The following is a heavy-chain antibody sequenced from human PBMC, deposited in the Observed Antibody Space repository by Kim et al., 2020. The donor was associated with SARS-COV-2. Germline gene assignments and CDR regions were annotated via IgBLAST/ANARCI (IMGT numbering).Heavy chain of an antibody. J-gene: IGHJ5*02. D-gene: IGHD2-15*01. CDR2: ISSSGSTI. Sequence: GGSLRLSCAASGFTFSDYYISWIRQAPGKGLEWVSYISSSGSTIYYADSVKGRFTISRDNAKNSLYLQMNSLRAEDTAVYYCARDQDMGWFDPWGQGTLVTVSS. CDR3: ARDQDMGWFDP. CDR1: GFTFSDYY. V-gene: IGHV3-11*04.